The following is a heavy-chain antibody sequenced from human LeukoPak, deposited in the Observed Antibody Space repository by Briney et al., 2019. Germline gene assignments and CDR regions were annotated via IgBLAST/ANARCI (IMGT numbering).Heavy chain of an antibody. CDR2: IWYDGSNK. D-gene: IGHD2-2*01. CDR1: GFTFSSYG. Sequence: PGKSLRLSCAASGFTFSSYGMHWVRQAPGKGLEWVAAIWYDGSNKYYADSVKGRFTISRDNSKNTLYLQMNSLRAEDTAVYYCARASICSSTSCYRPYYYYYGMDVWGQGTTVTVSS. V-gene: IGHV3-33*01. J-gene: IGHJ6*01. CDR3: ARASICSSTSCYRPYYYYYGMDV.